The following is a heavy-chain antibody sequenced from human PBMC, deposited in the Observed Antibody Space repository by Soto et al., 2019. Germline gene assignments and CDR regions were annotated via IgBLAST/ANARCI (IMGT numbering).Heavy chain of an antibody. CDR1: GFIFSRYS. D-gene: IGHD1-26*01. J-gene: IGHJ4*02. CDR2: IGTSGSYI. V-gene: IGHV3-21*01. CDR3: ARGSAFIGLDY. Sequence: PGGSLRLSCAVSGFIFSRYSMNCVRQAPGKGLEWVSSIGTSGSYIYDTDSVKGRFTISRDNTKDSLYLQMNSLRAEDTAIYYCARGSAFIGLDYWGQGTPVTVSS.